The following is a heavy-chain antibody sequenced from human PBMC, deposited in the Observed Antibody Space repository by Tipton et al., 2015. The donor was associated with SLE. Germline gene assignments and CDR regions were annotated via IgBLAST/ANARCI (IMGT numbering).Heavy chain of an antibody. D-gene: IGHD3-22*01. CDR2: ISHSGNT. CDR1: GGSFSDHFWR. V-gene: IGHV4-30-2*01. J-gene: IGHJ5*02. CDR3: ARGDYYDSSGPTGWFDP. Sequence: TLSLTCAVYGGSFSDHFWRWTWIRQPPGKGLEWIGYISHSGNTYYNPSLKSRVTISVDRSKNQFSLKLRSVTAADTAVYYCARGDYYDSSGPTGWFDPWGQGTLVTVSS.